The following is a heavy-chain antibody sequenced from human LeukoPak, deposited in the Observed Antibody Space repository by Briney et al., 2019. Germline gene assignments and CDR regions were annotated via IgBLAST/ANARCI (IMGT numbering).Heavy chain of an antibody. Sequence: SETLSLTCTVSGASISSNVHYWGWIRQPPGKGLEWIGSIYHSGTTYYNTSLQSRVTISVGTSMSHFSLRLSSVTAADTAVYFCARLASYGFIDYWGQGTLVTVSS. V-gene: IGHV4-39*02. J-gene: IGHJ4*02. CDR1: GASISSNVHY. CDR3: ARLASYGFIDY. CDR2: IYHSGTT. D-gene: IGHD5-18*01.